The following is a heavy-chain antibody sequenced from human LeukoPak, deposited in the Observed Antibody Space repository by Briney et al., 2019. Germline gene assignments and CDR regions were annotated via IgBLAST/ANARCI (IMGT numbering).Heavy chain of an antibody. J-gene: IGHJ4*02. D-gene: IGHD2-21*02. V-gene: IGHV4-34*01. CDR2: INHSGST. CDR1: GGSFSGYY. CDR3: ARAWRFGVVTAIYFDY. Sequence: SETLSLTCAVYGGSFSGYYWSWIRQPPGKELEWIREINHSGSTNYNPSLKSRVTISVDTSKNQFSLKLSSVTAADTAVYYCARAWRFGVVTAIYFDYWGQGTLVTVSS.